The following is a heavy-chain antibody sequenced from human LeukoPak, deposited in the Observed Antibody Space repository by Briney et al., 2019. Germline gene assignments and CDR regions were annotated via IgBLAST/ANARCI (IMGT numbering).Heavy chain of an antibody. CDR2: IYHSGST. Sequence: SQTLSLTCAVSGGSISSGGYSWSWIRQPPGKGLKWIGYIYHSGSTYYNPSLKSRVTISVDRSKNQFSLKLSSVTAADTAVYYCARGPNHSSGWFVFDYWGQGTLVTVSS. V-gene: IGHV4-30-2*01. CDR1: GGSISSGGYS. D-gene: IGHD6-19*01. J-gene: IGHJ4*02. CDR3: ARGPNHSSGWFVFDY.